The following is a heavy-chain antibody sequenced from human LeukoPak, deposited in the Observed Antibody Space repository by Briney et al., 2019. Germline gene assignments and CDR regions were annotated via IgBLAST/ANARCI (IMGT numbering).Heavy chain of an antibody. CDR1: GFNFSNYY. CDR2: ISGTSSYI. CDR3: GRAGDY. D-gene: IGHD7-27*01. J-gene: IGHJ4*02. Sequence: GGSLRLSCAASGFNFSNYYINWVRQAPGKGLEWISSISGTSSYIFYADSMKGRFIVSRDNAKNSVFLQMNSLRAEDTAVYYCGRAGDYWGQGNLGTRSS. V-gene: IGHV3-21*06.